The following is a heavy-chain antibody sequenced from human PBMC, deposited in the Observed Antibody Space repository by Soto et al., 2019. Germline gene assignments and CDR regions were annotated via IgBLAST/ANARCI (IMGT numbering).Heavy chain of an antibody. CDR2: ISWKSGSI. J-gene: IGHJ6*02. CDR1: GFSFGDYA. Sequence: EVQLVESGGDLVQPGRSLRLSCAASGFSFGDYAMHWVRQAPGKGLEWVSGISWKSGSIGYADSVKGRFTISRDNAKNSLYLQMNSLSAEDTALYHCAKSRGGTANGLDVWGQGTTVTVSS. CDR3: AKSRGGTANGLDV. D-gene: IGHD2-15*01. V-gene: IGHV3-9*01.